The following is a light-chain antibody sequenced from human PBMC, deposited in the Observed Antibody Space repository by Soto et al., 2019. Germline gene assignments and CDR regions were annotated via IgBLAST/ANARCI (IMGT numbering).Light chain of an antibody. J-gene: IGLJ1*01. CDR2: GNT. CDR3: QSYDDSLSVHYV. Sequence: QSVLTKPPSVSGAPGQRVTISCTGSSSNIRSTYDVQWYQQLPGTAPKLLIHGNTDRPSGVPDRFSGSKSGTSASLAITGLQADDEADYYCQSYDDSLSVHYVFGTGTKVTVL. V-gene: IGLV1-40*01. CDR1: SSNIRSTYD.